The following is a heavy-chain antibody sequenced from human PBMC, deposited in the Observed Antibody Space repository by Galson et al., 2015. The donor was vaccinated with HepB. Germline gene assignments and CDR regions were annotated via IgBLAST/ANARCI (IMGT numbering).Heavy chain of an antibody. J-gene: IGHJ6*02. CDR3: ARTPIGYRSIYGMDV. D-gene: IGHD6-13*01. CDR1: GFSLSTSGMC. CDR2: IDWDDDK. V-gene: IGHV2-70*11. Sequence: ALVKPTQTLTLTRTFSGFSLSTSGMCVGWIRQPPGKALEWLARIDWDDDKYYSTSLKTRLTISKDTSKNQVVLTMTNMDPVDTATYYCARTPIGYRSIYGMDVWGQGTTVTVSS.